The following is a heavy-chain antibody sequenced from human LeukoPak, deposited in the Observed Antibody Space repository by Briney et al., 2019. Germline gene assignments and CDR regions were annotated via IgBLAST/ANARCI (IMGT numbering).Heavy chain of an antibody. CDR1: GFTFGNYG. CDR2: LNWNGGST. J-gene: IGHJ4*02. CDR3: ARAQTYGDSRLLLDY. Sequence: GGSLRLSCEASGFTFGNYGMSWVRQAPGKGLEWVCGLNWNGGSTGYADSVEGRFTISRDNAKNSQYLQMSSLRVEDTALYYCARAQTYGDSRLLLDYWGQGTLVTVSS. D-gene: IGHD4-17*01. V-gene: IGHV3-20*04.